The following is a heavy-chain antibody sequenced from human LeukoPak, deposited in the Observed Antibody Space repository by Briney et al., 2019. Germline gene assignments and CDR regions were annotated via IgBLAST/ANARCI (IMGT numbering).Heavy chain of an antibody. J-gene: IGHJ6*03. D-gene: IGHD6-19*01. V-gene: IGHV4-39*07. Sequence: PGGSLRLSCAASGFTFSSYAMSWVRQPPGKGLEWIGSIYYSGSTYYNPSLKSRVTISVDTSKNQFSLKLSSVTAADTAVYYCARDVSSSGWYGHYYYYMDVWGKGTTVTVSS. CDR2: IYYSGST. CDR3: ARDVSSSGWYGHYYYYMDV. CDR1: GFTFSSYA.